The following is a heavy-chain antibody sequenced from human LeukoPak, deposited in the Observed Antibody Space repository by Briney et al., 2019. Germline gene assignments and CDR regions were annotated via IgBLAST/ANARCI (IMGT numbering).Heavy chain of an antibody. Sequence: GGSLRLSCAASGFTFSSYTINWVRQAPGKGLEWVSSISGSSNYIYYADSVKGRFTISRDNAKNSFYLQMSNLRAEDTAVYYCARGYSGAYDYWGQGTLVTVSS. J-gene: IGHJ4*02. V-gene: IGHV3-21*01. CDR3: ARGYSGAYDY. CDR2: ISGSSNYI. D-gene: IGHD6-19*01. CDR1: GFTFSSYT.